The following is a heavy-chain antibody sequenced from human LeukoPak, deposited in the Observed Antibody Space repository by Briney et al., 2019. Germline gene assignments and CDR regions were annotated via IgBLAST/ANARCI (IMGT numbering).Heavy chain of an antibody. CDR1: GFTFSSYS. J-gene: IGHJ4*02. CDR3: AREKGYCSSTSCSNY. CDR2: ISSSSSYI. Sequence: KPGGSLRLSCAASGFTFSSYSMNWVRQAPGKGLEWVSSISSSSSYIYYADSVKGRFTISRDNAKNSLYLQMNSLRDEDTAVYYCAREKGYCSSTSCSNYWGQGTLVTVSS. D-gene: IGHD2-2*01. V-gene: IGHV3-21*01.